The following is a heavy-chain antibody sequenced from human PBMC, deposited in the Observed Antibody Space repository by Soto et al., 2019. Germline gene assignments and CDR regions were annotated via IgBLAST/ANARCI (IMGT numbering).Heavy chain of an antibody. V-gene: IGHV4-31*03. CDR2: IYYSGST. D-gene: IGHD1-26*01. CDR3: ARYFSTSFDY. CDR1: GGSMSSGAYY. J-gene: IGHJ4*02. Sequence: PSETLSLTCTVSGGSMSSGAYYWSWIRQHPGKGLEWIGYIYYSGSTYYNPSLKSRVTMSVDTSKNQFSLKVSSVTAADTAVYYCARYFSTSFDYWGQGTLVTVS.